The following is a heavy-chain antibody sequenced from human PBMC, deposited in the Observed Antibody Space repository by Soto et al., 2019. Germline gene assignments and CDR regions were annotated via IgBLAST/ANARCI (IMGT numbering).Heavy chain of an antibody. CDR1: GYTFTSSG. J-gene: IGHJ6*02. CDR3: AKSPNPGSATPSYYGMDA. V-gene: IGHV1-18*01. Sequence: GASVKVSCKASGYTFTSSGISWVRQAPSQGLEWMGWISSDNGNTNYAQHLQGRVSMTTDTSTSTAYMDLRSLRPDDTAVYYCAKSPNPGSATPSYYGMDAWGLGTTVTVSS. CDR2: ISSDNGNT. D-gene: IGHD2-15*01.